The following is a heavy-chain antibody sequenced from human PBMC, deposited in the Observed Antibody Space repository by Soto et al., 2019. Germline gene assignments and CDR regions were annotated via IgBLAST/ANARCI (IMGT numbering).Heavy chain of an antibody. Sequence: QVQLVQSGAEVKKPGASVKVSCKASGYIFTSYYMHWVRQAPGQGLEWMGIINPSGGSTTYAQKFPDSATTTRDTSTSTVYMELRSLTSVATAVYYSARERDYWGQGTLVTVSS. CDR2: INPSGGST. J-gene: IGHJ4*02. CDR1: GYIFTSYY. V-gene: IGHV1-46*03. CDR3: ARERDY.